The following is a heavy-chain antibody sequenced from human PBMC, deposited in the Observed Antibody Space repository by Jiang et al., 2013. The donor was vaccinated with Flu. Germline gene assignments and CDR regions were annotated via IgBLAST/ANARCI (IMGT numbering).Heavy chain of an antibody. Sequence: GSGLVKPSQTLSLTCTVSGGSISSGSYYWSWIRQPAGKGLEWIGRIYTSGTTNYNPSLKSRVTISVDTSKNHFSLKLSSVTAADTAVYYCAREKYSRFDYFYGMDVWGQGTTGHRLL. CDR3: AREKYSRFDYFYGMDV. CDR2: IYTSGTT. V-gene: IGHV4-61*02. J-gene: IGHJ6*02. CDR1: GGSISSGSYY. D-gene: IGHD6-6*01.